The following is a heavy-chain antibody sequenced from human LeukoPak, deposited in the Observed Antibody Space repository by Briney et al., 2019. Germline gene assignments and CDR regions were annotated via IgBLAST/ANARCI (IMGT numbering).Heavy chain of an antibody. J-gene: IGHJ4*02. V-gene: IGHV1-18*01. CDR2: ISAYNGNT. CDR3: ARDSGYDSGGY. D-gene: IGHD5-12*01. Sequence: VASVKVSCKASGYIFPSYGISWVRQAPGQGLEWMGWISAYNGNTNYAQNLQGRVTMTTDTSTSTAYMELRSLRSDDTAVYYCARDSGYDSGGYWGQGTLVTVSS. CDR1: GYIFPSYG.